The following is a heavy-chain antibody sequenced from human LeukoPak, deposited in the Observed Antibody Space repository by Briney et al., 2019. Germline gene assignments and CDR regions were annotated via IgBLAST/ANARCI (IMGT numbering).Heavy chain of an antibody. V-gene: IGHV4-59*01. J-gene: IGHJ6*03. CDR3: ARAVVVAATLINYYYMDV. Sequence: SETLSLTCTVSGGSISSYYWSWIRQPPGKGLEWIGYIYYSGSTNYNPSLKSRVTISVDTSKNQSSLKLSSVTAADTAVYYCARAVVVAATLINYYYMDVWGKGTTVTVSS. D-gene: IGHD2-15*01. CDR1: GGSISSYY. CDR2: IYYSGST.